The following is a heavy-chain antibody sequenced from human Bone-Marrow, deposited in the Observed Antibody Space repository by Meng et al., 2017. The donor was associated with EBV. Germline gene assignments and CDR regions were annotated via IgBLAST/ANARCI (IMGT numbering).Heavy chain of an antibody. Sequence: EVQLLESGGGLVQPGXSLRLSCAASGFALSGDAMTRVRQTPGKGLEWVSAIHGGGTNTYYADSVKGRFTISRDDSKSTLYLQMNSLRAEDTAVYYCAKRAKKSGGDHDDYWGQGTLVTVSS. CDR1: GFALSGDA. D-gene: IGHD2-21*02. CDR2: IHGGGTNT. CDR3: AKRAKKSGGDHDDY. J-gene: IGHJ4*02. V-gene: IGHV3-23*01.